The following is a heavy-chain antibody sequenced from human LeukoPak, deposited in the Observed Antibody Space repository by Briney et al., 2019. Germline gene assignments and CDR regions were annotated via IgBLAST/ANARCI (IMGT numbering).Heavy chain of an antibody. CDR2: INQDGTEK. Sequence: PGESLRLSCAASGFSFTTYWMSWVRQAPGKGLEWVANINQDGTEKYYVDSVKGRFTISRDNAKNSLYLQMNSLRAEDTAVYYCARDLDDFWKEAYWGQGTLVTVSS. D-gene: IGHD3-3*01. CDR3: ARDLDDFWKEAY. CDR1: GFSFTTYW. J-gene: IGHJ4*02. V-gene: IGHV3-7*01.